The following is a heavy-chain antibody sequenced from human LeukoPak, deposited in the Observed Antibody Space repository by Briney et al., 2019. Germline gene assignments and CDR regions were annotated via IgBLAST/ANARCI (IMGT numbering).Heavy chain of an antibody. CDR1: GFTFTRNA. Sequence: PGGSLRLSCAASGFTFTRNAMSWVRQAPGKGLEWVATISSSGGGTFYADSVKGRFTISRDNAKNTLYLQMNSLRAEDTAVYYCARNEYSSSGSGQVDVWGQGTTVTVSS. J-gene: IGHJ6*02. CDR2: ISSSGGGT. CDR3: ARNEYSSSGSGQVDV. V-gene: IGHV3-23*01. D-gene: IGHD5-18*01.